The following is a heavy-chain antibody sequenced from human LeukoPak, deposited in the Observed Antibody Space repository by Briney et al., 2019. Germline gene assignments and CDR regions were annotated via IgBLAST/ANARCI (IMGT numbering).Heavy chain of an antibody. Sequence: ASVTVSCTSSGYTFTTYGITWIRQSPGRGLEWMGWISPYNGNTNYLLKFQARLTLTTYTANSTAYMELRSLPSADPAIYYCTRWGGFGHWGQGTLVSVSS. CDR3: TRWGGFGH. CDR1: GYTFTTYG. D-gene: IGHD3-16*01. V-gene: IGHV1-18*01. J-gene: IGHJ5*02. CDR2: ISPYNGNT.